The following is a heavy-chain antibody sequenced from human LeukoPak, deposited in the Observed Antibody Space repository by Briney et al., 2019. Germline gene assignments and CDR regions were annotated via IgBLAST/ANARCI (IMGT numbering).Heavy chain of an antibody. CDR2: ISGSGGST. CDR1: GFTFSSYA. Sequence: GGSLRLSCAASGFTFSSYAMSWVRQAPGKGLEWVSAISGSGGSTYYADSVKGRFTISRDNSKNTLYLHMNSLRTEDTAVYYCARAVYSSSSDYMDVWGKGTTVTVSS. D-gene: IGHD6-6*01. V-gene: IGHV3-23*01. CDR3: ARAVYSSSSDYMDV. J-gene: IGHJ6*03.